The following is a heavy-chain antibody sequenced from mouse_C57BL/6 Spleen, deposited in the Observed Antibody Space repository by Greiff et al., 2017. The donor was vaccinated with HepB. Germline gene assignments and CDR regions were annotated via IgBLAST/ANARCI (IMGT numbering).Heavy chain of an antibody. CDR3: ARDGNPYYAMDY. Sequence: QVQLKQPGAELVKPGASVKMSCKASGYTFTSYWITWVKQRPGQGLEWIGDIYPGSGSTNYNEKFKSKATLTVDTSSSTAYMQLSSLTSEDSAVYYCARDGNPYYAMDYWGQGTSVTVSS. CDR2: IYPGSGST. J-gene: IGHJ4*01. V-gene: IGHV1-55*01. D-gene: IGHD2-1*01. CDR1: GYTFTSYW.